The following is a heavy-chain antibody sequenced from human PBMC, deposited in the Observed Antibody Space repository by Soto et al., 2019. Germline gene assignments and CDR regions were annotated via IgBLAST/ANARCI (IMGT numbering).Heavy chain of an antibody. Sequence: SGTLSLTCAVSGCSISSGGYSWSWIRQAPGKGLEWIGYIYHSGSTYYNPSLKRRVTISVDRSKNQFSLKLSSVTAADTAVYYCARSIVVVTAIHYFDYWGQGTLVTVSS. V-gene: IGHV4-30-2*01. CDR2: IYHSGST. J-gene: IGHJ4*02. CDR3: ARSIVVVTAIHYFDY. CDR1: GCSISSGGYS. D-gene: IGHD2-21*02.